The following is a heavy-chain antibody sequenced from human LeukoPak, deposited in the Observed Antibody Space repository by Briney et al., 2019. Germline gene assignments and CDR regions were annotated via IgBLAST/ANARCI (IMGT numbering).Heavy chain of an antibody. CDR1: GGTFSSYA. D-gene: IGHD3-22*01. CDR3: ARDDRTYYYDSSGYSIVFSRVWFDP. V-gene: IGHV1-69*05. CDR2: IIPIFGTA. J-gene: IGHJ5*02. Sequence: SVKVSCKASGGTFSSYAISWVRQAPGQGLEWMGGIIPIFGTANYAQKFQGRVTITTDESTSTAYMELSSLRSEDTAVYYCARDDRTYYYDSSGYSIVFSRVWFDPWGQGTLVTVSS.